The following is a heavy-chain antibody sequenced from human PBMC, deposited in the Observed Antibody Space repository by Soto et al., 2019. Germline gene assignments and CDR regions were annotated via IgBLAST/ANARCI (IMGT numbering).Heavy chain of an antibody. CDR2: IYYSGST. Sequence: SETLSLTCTVSGGSISSGDYYWSRIRQPPGKGLEWIGYIYYSGSTYYNPSLKSRVTISVDTSKNQFSLKLSSVTAADTAVYYCARGLDYYGMDVWGQGTTVTVSS. J-gene: IGHJ6*02. V-gene: IGHV4-30-4*01. CDR3: ARGLDYYGMDV. CDR1: GGSISSGDYY.